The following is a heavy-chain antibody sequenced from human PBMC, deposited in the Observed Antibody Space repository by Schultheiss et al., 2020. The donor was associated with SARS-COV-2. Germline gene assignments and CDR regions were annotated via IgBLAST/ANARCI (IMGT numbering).Heavy chain of an antibody. Sequence: GGSLRLSCAASGFTFSNAWMNWVRQAPGKGLQWVANIKQDGSVEHYVDSVRGRFIISRDNAKNSLDLQMNSLRVDDTAVYYCVKEGEEMGTSWGQGTLVTAPQ. D-gene: IGHD1-1*01. CDR3: VKEGEEMGTS. CDR1: GFTFSNAW. J-gene: IGHJ4*02. V-gene: IGHV3-7*03. CDR2: IKQDGSVE.